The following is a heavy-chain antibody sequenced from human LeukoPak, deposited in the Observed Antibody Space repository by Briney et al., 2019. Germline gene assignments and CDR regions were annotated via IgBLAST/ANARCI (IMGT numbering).Heavy chain of an antibody. CDR2: INHSGST. CDR3: VRSGGYCSSTTCHVEYFDL. D-gene: IGHD2-2*01. CDR1: GGSFSGYY. V-gene: IGHV4-34*01. Sequence: SETLSLTCAVYGGSFSGYYWSWIRQPPGKGLEGMGEINHSGSTNYNPSLKSRVTISLDTSDNQFSLKLSSVIAADTAVYYCVRSGGYCSSTTCHVEYFDLWGQGTLVTVSS. J-gene: IGHJ1*01.